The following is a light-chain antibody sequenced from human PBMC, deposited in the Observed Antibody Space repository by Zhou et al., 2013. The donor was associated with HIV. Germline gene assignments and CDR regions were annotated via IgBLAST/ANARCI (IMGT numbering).Light chain of an antibody. V-gene: IGKV1-5*03. Sequence: IQMTQSPSSVSASVGDRVTITCRASQDVRNWVAWYQQKPGKAPKLLIYKASSLESGVPSRFSGSGSGTEFTLTISSLQPDDFATYYCQQCNSYPLTFGGGTKVE. CDR3: QQCNSYPLT. CDR2: KAS. CDR1: QDVRNW. J-gene: IGKJ4*01.